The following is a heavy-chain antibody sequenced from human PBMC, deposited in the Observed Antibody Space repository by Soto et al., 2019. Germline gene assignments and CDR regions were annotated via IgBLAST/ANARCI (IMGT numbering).Heavy chain of an antibody. CDR1: GFTFRSYG. J-gene: IGHJ6*02. Sequence: PGGSLRLSCAASGFTFRSYGMHWVRQAPDKGLEWVAVIWYDGSNKYYADSVKGRFTISRDNSKNTLYLQMNSLRAEDTAVYYCARRIAAAGTNYYYYGMDVWGQGTTVTVSS. CDR2: IWYDGSNK. D-gene: IGHD6-13*01. CDR3: ARRIAAAGTNYYYYGMDV. V-gene: IGHV3-33*01.